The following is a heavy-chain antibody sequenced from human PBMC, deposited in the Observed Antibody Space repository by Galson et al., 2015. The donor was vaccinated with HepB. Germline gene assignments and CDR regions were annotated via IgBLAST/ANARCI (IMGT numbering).Heavy chain of an antibody. CDR3: ARDGRDGSGYSDY. Sequence: SVKVSCKASGGTFSSYAISWVRQAPGQGLEWMGGIIPIFGTANYAQKFQGRVTITADESTSTAYMELSSLRSEDTAVYYCARDGRDGSGYSDYWGQGTLATVSS. D-gene: IGHD3-22*01. CDR2: IIPIFGTA. V-gene: IGHV1-69*13. J-gene: IGHJ4*02. CDR1: GGTFSSYA.